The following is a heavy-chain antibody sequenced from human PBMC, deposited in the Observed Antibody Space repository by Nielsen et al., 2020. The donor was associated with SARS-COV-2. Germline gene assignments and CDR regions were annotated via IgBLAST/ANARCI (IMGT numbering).Heavy chain of an antibody. J-gene: IGHJ4*02. D-gene: IGHD6-19*01. V-gene: IGHV1-69*04. CDR2: IIPILGIA. Sequence: SLKVSCKASGGTFTNYAFSWMRQAPGQGLEWMGRIIPILGIATYAQKFQGRVTITADKSTSTAFMEATSLISEDTAVYYCARSLAISSGWYYDYWGQGPLVTVSS. CDR1: GGTFTNYA. CDR3: ARSLAISSGWYYDY.